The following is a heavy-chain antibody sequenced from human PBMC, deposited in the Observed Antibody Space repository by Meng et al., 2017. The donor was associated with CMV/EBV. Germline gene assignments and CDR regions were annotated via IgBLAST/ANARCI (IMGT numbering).Heavy chain of an antibody. V-gene: IGHV1-18*01. CDR3: ARNYYGGNSGGWFDP. D-gene: IGHD4-23*01. CDR1: GYTFTSYG. J-gene: IGHJ5*02. CDR2: ISAYNGNT. Sequence: ASVKVSCKASGYTFTSYGISWVRQAPGQGLEWMGWISAYNGNTNYAQKLQGRVTMTTDTSTSTAYMDLRSLRSDDTAVDYCARNYYGGNSGGWFDPWGQGTLVTVSS.